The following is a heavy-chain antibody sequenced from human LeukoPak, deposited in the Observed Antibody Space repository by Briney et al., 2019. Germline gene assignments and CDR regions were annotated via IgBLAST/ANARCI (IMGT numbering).Heavy chain of an antibody. CDR1: GLSFDDYA. J-gene: IGHJ5*02. CDR2: IRWNSGNI. CDR3: AKGLSLEGGSTWKNNWFDA. Sequence: GRSLRLSCAASGLSFDDYAMHWVRQVPGKGLEWVSGIRWNSGNIVYVDSVKGRFTISRDNAKNSLYLQMNSLRVDDTALYFCAKGLSLEGGSTWKNNWFDAWGQGTVVIVSS. V-gene: IGHV3-9*01. D-gene: IGHD1-1*01.